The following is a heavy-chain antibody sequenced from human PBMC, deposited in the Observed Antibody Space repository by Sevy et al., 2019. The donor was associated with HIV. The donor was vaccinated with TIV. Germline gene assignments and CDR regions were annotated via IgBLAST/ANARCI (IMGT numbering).Heavy chain of an antibody. CDR3: ARHMDSGTYGHPGFDH. V-gene: IGHV4-39*01. D-gene: IGHD1-26*01. J-gene: IGHJ4*02. CDR2: MYYSGST. Sequence: SETLSLTCTVSGGSISSSSYYWGCIRQPPGKGLEWIGSMYYSGSTYYNPSLKSRVTISVDTFMNQFSLKLSSVTAADTAVYYCARHMDSGTYGHPGFDHWGQGTLVTVSS. CDR1: GGSISSSSYY.